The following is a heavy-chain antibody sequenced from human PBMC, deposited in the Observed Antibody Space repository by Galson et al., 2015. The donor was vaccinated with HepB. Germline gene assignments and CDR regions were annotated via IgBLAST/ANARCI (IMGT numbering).Heavy chain of an antibody. Sequence: SETLSLTCTVAGGYISRSSYYWGWIRQPPGKGLEWIGSIYYSGSTYYNPSLKSRVTISVDTSKNQFSLKLTSMTAADTAVYYCARRQLWFDYWGRGTLVTVSS. CDR1: GGYISRSSYY. CDR2: IYYSGST. V-gene: IGHV4-39*01. D-gene: IGHD5-18*01. CDR3: ARRQLWFDY. J-gene: IGHJ4*02.